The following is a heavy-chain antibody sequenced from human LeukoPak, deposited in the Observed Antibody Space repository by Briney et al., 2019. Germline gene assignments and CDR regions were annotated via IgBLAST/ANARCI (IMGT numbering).Heavy chain of an antibody. D-gene: IGHD3-10*01. Sequence: SETLSLTCAVYGGSFSGYYWSWIRQPPGKGLEWIGEINHSGSTNYNPSLKSRVTISVDTSKNQFSLKLSSVTAADTAVYYCARRKILWFGEVAYWFDPWGQGTLVTVSS. CDR3: ARRKILWFGEVAYWFDP. J-gene: IGHJ5*02. CDR1: GGSFSGYY. CDR2: INHSGST. V-gene: IGHV4-34*01.